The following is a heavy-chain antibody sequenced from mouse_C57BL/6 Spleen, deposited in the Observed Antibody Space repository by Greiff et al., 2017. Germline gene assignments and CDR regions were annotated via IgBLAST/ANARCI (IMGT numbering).Heavy chain of an antibody. Sequence: VQLQQSGAELARPGASVKLSCKASGYTFTSYGISWVKQRTGQGLEWIGEIYPRSGNTYYNEKFKGKATLTADKSSSTAYMELRSLTSEDSAVXFCARPSIYYDFYAMDYWGQGTSVTVSS. CDR1: GYTFTSYG. D-gene: IGHD2-1*01. CDR2: IYPRSGNT. V-gene: IGHV1-81*01. J-gene: IGHJ4*01. CDR3: ARPSIYYDFYAMDY.